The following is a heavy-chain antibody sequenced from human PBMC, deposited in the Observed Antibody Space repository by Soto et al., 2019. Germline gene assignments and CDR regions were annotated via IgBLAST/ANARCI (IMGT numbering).Heavy chain of an antibody. CDR1: GYTFISYD. V-gene: IGHV1-8*01. CDR2: MNPNSGNT. Sequence: GAAVKVSCKASGYTFISYDINWVRQATGQGLEWMGWMNPNSGNTGYAQKFQGRVTMTRNTSISTASMELSSLRSEDTAVYYCARPLNNDYFGYWGQGSLVTVSS. J-gene: IGHJ4*02. CDR3: ARPLNNDYFGY.